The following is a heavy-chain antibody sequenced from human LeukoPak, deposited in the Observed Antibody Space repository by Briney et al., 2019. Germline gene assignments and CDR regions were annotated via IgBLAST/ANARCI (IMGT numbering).Heavy chain of an antibody. V-gene: IGHV4-59*04. J-gene: IGHJ4*02. CDR1: GGSISSYY. Sequence: SETLSLTCTVSGGSISSYYWSWIRQPAGKELEWIGNIYDSGTIYYNPSLKSRVTISVDTSKNQLSLKLSSVTAADTAVYYCATDSVGDTTAFDYWGQGTLVTVSS. D-gene: IGHD1-26*01. CDR3: ATDSVGDTTAFDY. CDR2: IYDSGTI.